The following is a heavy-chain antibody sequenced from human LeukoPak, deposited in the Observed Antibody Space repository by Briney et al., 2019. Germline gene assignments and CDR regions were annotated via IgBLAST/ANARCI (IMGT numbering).Heavy chain of an antibody. V-gene: IGHV3-23*01. CDR3: AKTEYYDFWSGYYTGIFN. Sequence: GSLRLSCAASGFTFSSCAMSWVRQAPGKGLEWVSAINSAGSTYYGDSVKGRFTISRDNSKNTLYLQMNSLRAEDTAVYYCAKTEYYDFWSGYYTGIFNWGQGTLVTVSS. D-gene: IGHD3-3*01. J-gene: IGHJ4*02. CDR2: INSAGST. CDR1: GFTFSSCA.